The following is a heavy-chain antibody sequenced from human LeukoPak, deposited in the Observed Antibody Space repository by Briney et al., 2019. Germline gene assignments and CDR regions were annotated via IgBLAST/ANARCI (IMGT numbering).Heavy chain of an antibody. J-gene: IGHJ2*01. Sequence: GESLKISCKGSGYSFTSYWIGWVRQMPGKGLEWMGIIYPGDSDTRYSPSFQGQVTISADKSISTAYLQWSSLKASDTAMYYCARVGVVVVAANWYFDLWGRGTLVTVSS. CDR1: GYSFTSYW. V-gene: IGHV5-51*01. CDR3: ARVGVVVVAANWYFDL. CDR2: IYPGDSDT. D-gene: IGHD2-15*01.